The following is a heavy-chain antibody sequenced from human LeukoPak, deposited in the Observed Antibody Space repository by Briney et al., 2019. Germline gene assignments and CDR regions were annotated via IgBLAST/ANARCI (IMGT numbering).Heavy chain of an antibody. CDR1: GGSISSYY. J-gene: IGHJ4*02. V-gene: IGHV4-59*01. Sequence: KPSETLSLTCTVSGGSISSYYWSWIRQPPGKGLEWIGYIYYSGSTNYNPSLKSRVTISVDTSKNQFSLKLSSVTAADTAVYYFARSKELFDYWGQGTLVTVSS. CDR3: ARSKELFDY. CDR2: IYYSGST. D-gene: IGHD1-26*01.